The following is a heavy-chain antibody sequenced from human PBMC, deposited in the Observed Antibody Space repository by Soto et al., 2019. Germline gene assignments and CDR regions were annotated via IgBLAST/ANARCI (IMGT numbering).Heavy chain of an antibody. CDR2: IKEDGSSK. D-gene: IGHD1-1*01. V-gene: IGHV3-7*03. CDR1: GIDFNDWW. Sequence: SLACAASGIDFNDWWMSWVRQAPGKGLEWVANIKEDGSSKYYVDSVKGRFTISRDNAKNSLYLQMNSLRDEDTALYYCASANWYVFDHWGQGTQVTVYS. J-gene: IGHJ4*02. CDR3: ASANWYVFDH.